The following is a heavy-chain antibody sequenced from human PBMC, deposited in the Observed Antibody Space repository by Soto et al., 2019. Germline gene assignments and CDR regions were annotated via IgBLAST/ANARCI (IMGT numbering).Heavy chain of an antibody. V-gene: IGHV1-69*13. CDR1: GGTFSSYA. J-gene: IGHJ3*02. CDR2: IIPIFGTA. Sequence: ASVKVSCKASGGTFSSYAISWVRQAPGQGLEWMGGIIPIFGTANYAQKFQGRVTITADESTSTAYMELSSLRSEDTAVYYCARHLLWDYDFWSGRAFDIWGQGTMVTVSS. D-gene: IGHD3-3*01. CDR3: ARHLLWDYDFWSGRAFDI.